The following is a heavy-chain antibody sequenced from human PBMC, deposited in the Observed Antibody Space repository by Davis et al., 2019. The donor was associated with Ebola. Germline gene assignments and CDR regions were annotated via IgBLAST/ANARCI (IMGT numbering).Heavy chain of an antibody. D-gene: IGHD2-21*01. CDR1: GFTFSSYS. V-gene: IGHV3-21*01. J-gene: IGHJ5*02. Sequence: RGSLRLSCAASGFTFSSYSMNWVRQAPGKGLEWVSSISSSSSYIYYADSVKGRFTISRDNAKNSLYLQMNSLRDEDTAVYYCARETNSRLLYNWFDPWGQGTLVTVSS. CDR2: ISSSSSYI. CDR3: ARETNSRLLYNWFDP.